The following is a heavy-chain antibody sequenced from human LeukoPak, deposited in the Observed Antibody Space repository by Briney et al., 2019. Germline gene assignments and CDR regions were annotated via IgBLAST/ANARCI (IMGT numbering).Heavy chain of an antibody. Sequence: GGSLRLSCVASGFTVSSNYMSWVRQAPGKGLGWDSVIYSGGSTYYADSVKGRFTISRDNSKNTLYLQMNSLRAEDTAVYYCASGSGSYRTPYYYMDVWGTGTTVTVSS. D-gene: IGHD3-10*01. CDR1: GFTVSSNY. J-gene: IGHJ6*03. V-gene: IGHV3-53*01. CDR2: IYSGGST. CDR3: ASGSGSYRTPYYYMDV.